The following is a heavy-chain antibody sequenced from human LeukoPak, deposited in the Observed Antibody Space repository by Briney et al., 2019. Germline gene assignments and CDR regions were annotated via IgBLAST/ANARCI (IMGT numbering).Heavy chain of an antibody. D-gene: IGHD3-22*01. V-gene: IGHV4-34*01. CDR1: GGSISGHY. CDR3: ARVTDFWNEHYDSYFDS. J-gene: IGHJ4*02. Sequence: SETLSLTCSVSGGSISGHYWSWIRQTLGKGLEWIGEVNYSGNTNYNPSVKSRVAISVDMSRNHFSLRLNSVTAADTAVYYCARVTDFWNEHYDSYFDSWRQGTLVTVSS. CDR2: VNYSGNT.